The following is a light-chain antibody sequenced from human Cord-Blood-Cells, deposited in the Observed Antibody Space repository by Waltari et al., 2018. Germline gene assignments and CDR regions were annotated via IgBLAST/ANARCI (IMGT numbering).Light chain of an antibody. Sequence: DIQMTQSPSSLSASVGDRVTITCKASQDISNYLNWYQQKPGKAPKLLIYDASNLETGVPSRFSGSGSGTDFTFTIISLQPEDIATYYCQQYDNLLLTFGGGTKVEIK. CDR1: QDISNY. V-gene: IGKV1-33*01. J-gene: IGKJ4*01. CDR3: QQYDNLLLT. CDR2: DAS.